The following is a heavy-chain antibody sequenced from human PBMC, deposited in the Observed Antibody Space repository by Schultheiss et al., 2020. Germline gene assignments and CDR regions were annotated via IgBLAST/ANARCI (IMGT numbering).Heavy chain of an antibody. CDR1: GGSFSGYY. D-gene: IGHD3-9*01. J-gene: IGHJ4*02. CDR3: ARSNYDILTGYFDY. Sequence: SQTLSLTCAVYGGSFSGYYWSWIRQPPGKGLEWIGYIYYSGSTNYNPSLKSRVTISVDRSKNQFSLKLSSVTAADTAVYYCARSNYDILTGYFDYWGQGTLVTVSA. V-gene: IGHV4-59*12. CDR2: IYYSGST.